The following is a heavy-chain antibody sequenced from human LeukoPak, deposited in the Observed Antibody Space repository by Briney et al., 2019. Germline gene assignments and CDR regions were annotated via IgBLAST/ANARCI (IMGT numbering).Heavy chain of an antibody. CDR1: GFTFSSYA. D-gene: IGHD1-26*01. CDR3: ARATSFAVGATLDF. CDR2: VSYDGSNK. V-gene: IGHV3-30*04. Sequence: GGSLRLSCAASGFTFSSYAMHWVRQAPGKGLEWVAVVSYDGSNKYYANSVKGRFTISRDKSKNTLHLQMNSLRAEDTAIYYCARATSFAVGATLDFWGQGTLVTVSS. J-gene: IGHJ4*02.